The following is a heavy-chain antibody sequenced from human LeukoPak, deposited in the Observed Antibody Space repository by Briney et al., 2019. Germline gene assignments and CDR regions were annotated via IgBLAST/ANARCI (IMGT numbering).Heavy chain of an antibody. CDR3: AKDGDANYYDSSGYMDY. J-gene: IGHJ4*02. CDR2: ISGSGGST. D-gene: IGHD3-22*01. CDR1: GFTVSSNF. V-gene: IGHV3-23*01. Sequence: PGGSLRLSCAASGFTVSSNFMSRVRQAPGKGLEWVSAISGSGGSTYYADSVKGRFTISRDNSKNTLYLQMNSLRAEDTAVYYCAKDGDANYYDSSGYMDYWGQGTLVTVSS.